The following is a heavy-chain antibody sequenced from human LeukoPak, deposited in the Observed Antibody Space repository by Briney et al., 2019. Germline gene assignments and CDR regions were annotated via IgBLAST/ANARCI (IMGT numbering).Heavy chain of an antibody. Sequence: ASVKVSCKASGYTFTSYYMHWVRQAPGQGLEWMGIINPSGGSTIYAHKFQGRVTMTRDMSTSTVYMELSSLRSEDTAVYYCARGGTMIVAFDYWGQGTLVAVSS. CDR3: ARGGTMIVAFDY. J-gene: IGHJ4*02. CDR1: GYTFTSYY. CDR2: INPSGGST. D-gene: IGHD3-22*01. V-gene: IGHV1-46*01.